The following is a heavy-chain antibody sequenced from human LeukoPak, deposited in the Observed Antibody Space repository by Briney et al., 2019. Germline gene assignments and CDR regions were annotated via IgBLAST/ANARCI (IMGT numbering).Heavy chain of an antibody. CDR3: ANGGTYSSGP. V-gene: IGHV3-7*01. CDR2: IKPDGSAQ. D-gene: IGHD3-22*01. J-gene: IGHJ5*02. Sequence: PGGSLRLSCTVSGFNFNTYWMAWVRQAPGKGLEWVATIKPDGSAQYYVDSVKGRFTISRDNAKNSLFLQINSLRAEDTAVYYCANGGTYSSGPWGQGTLVTVSS. CDR1: GFNFNTYW.